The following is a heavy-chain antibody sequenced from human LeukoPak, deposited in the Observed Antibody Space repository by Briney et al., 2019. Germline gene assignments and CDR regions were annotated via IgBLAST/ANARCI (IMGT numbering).Heavy chain of an antibody. Sequence: ASVKVSCKASGYTFTGYYMHWVRQAPGQGLEWMGWINPNSGGTNYAQKFQGRVTMTRNTSISTAYMELSSLRSEDTAVYYCARYNCSSTSCYEDYWGQGTLVTVSS. V-gene: IGHV1-2*02. CDR1: GYTFTGYY. CDR2: INPNSGGT. CDR3: ARYNCSSTSCYEDY. J-gene: IGHJ4*02. D-gene: IGHD2-2*01.